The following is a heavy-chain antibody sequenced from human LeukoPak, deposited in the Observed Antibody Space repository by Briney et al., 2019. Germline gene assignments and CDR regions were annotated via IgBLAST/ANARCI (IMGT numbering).Heavy chain of an antibody. CDR2: INHSGST. J-gene: IGHJ3*02. V-gene: IGHV4-34*01. CDR3: ARQTDIVVVPAAIHDAFDI. Sequence: PSETLSLTCAVYGGSFSGYYWSWIRQPPGKGLEWIGEINHSGSTNYNPSLKSRVTISVDTSKNQFSLKLSSVTAADTAVYYCARQTDIVVVPAAIHDAFDIWGQGTMVTVSS. CDR1: GGSFSGYY. D-gene: IGHD2-2*01.